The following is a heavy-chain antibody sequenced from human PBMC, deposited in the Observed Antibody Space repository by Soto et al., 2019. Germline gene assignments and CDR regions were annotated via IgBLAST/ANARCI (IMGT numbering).Heavy chain of an antibody. CDR1: GVTFSRQD. CDR2: IIPIFGTP. D-gene: IGHD5-12*01. J-gene: IGHJ4*02. Sequence: QVQLVQSGAEVKKPGSSVKVSCKASGVTFSRQDMRWVRQAPGQGLEWMGGIIPIFGTPQYAEKFQDRVMITADESTSTAYMELSSLTSEDTAVYYCATHEVRDGYSFDYWGQGTLVTVSS. V-gene: IGHV1-69*01. CDR3: ATHEVRDGYSFDY.